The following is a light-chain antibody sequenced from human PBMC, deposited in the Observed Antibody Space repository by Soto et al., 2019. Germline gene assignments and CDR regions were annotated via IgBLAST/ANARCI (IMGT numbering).Light chain of an antibody. J-gene: IGLJ2*01. V-gene: IGLV6-57*01. CDR1: SGNIANNY. Sequence: NFMLTQPHSVSESPGKTVTISCTRSSGNIANNYVQWYQQRPGSSPTTVIYADDRSPSGVPHRFSGSIDTSSNSASLSISGLTTEDEADYFCQSYDSGKAVVFGEGTKLTVL. CDR2: ADD. CDR3: QSYDSGKAVV.